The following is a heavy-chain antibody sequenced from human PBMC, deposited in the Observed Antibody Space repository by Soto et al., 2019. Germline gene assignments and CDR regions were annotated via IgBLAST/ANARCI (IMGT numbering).Heavy chain of an antibody. CDR2: IYPGDSDT. J-gene: IGHJ6*01. CDR1: GYSFTSYW. CDR3: ARRSEGYYYYYGMDV. V-gene: IGHV5-51*01. Sequence: PGESLKISCKGSGYSFTSYWIGWVRQMPXKGLEWMGIIYPGDSDTRYSPSFQGQVTISADKSISTAYLQWSSLKASDTAMYYCARRSEGYYYYYGMDVWGQGTTVTVSS.